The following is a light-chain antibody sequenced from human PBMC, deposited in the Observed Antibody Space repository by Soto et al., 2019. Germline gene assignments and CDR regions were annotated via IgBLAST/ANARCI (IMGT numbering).Light chain of an antibody. Sequence: EIVMTQSPATLSVSPEERATLSCRASQSVSSDFAWYQQKPGQATRLLIYGASTRVTGIPARFSGSGSGTEFTLTISSLQSEDFAVYYCQQYHNWPATFGQGTKLEIK. V-gene: IGKV3-15*01. CDR3: QQYHNWPAT. J-gene: IGKJ2*01. CDR1: QSVSSD. CDR2: GAS.